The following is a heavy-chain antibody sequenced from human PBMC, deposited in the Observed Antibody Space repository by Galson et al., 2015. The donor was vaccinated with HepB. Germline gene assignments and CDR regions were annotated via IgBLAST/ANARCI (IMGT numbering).Heavy chain of an antibody. CDR3: ATVGGSGTADY. V-gene: IGHV1-69-2*01. Sequence: VKVSCKVSGYTFTDYYMHWVQQAPGKGLVWMGLVDPEDGETIYAEKFQGRVTITADTSTDTAYMELSSLRSEDTAVYYCATVGGSGTADYWGQGTLVTVSS. J-gene: IGHJ4*02. D-gene: IGHD3-10*01. CDR2: VDPEDGET. CDR1: GYTFTDYY.